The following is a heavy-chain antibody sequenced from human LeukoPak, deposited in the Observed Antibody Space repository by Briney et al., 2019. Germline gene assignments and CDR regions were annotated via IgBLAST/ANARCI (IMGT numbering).Heavy chain of an antibody. CDR2: MSLDGSSI. V-gene: IGHV3-30*15. Sequence: PGRSLRLSCVASGFAFNTQAMHWVRQASGKGLEWLAVMSLDGSSIYYADSVKGRFTISRDNSKNTLYLQMSSLRVEDTAVYYCARDRGKLRYLDLWGQGAPLTVSS. D-gene: IGHD3-9*01. J-gene: IGHJ4*02. CDR3: ARDRGKLRYLDL. CDR1: GFAFNTQA.